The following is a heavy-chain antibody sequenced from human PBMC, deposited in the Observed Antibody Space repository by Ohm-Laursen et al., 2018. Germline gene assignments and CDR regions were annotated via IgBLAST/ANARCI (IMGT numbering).Heavy chain of an antibody. CDR2: INPNSGGT. J-gene: IGHJ4*02. V-gene: IGHV1-2*02. D-gene: IGHD5-12*01. Sequence: ASVKVSCKTSGYTFTGYYMHWVRQAPGQGLEWMGWINPNSGGTKYAQKFRGRVTMTRDTSISTAYMELSRLRSDDTAVYYCARGSGYDYNYFDYWGQGTLVTVSS. CDR1: GYTFTGYY. CDR3: ARGSGYDYNYFDY.